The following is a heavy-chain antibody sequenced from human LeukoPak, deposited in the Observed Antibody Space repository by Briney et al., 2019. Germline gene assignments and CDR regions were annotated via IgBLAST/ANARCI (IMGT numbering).Heavy chain of an antibody. CDR3: ASHFAHRGSHLFGY. V-gene: IGHV3-21*01. Sequence: PGGSLRLSCAASGFAFSTHNMNWVRQAPGKGLEWVSSIGRDSSYIYYADSLKGRFTISRDNAKNSLYLQMNSLGAEDTAVYYCASHFAHRGSHLFGYWGQGVLVTVSS. CDR2: IGRDSSYI. J-gene: IGHJ4*02. D-gene: IGHD3-10*01. CDR1: GFAFSTHN.